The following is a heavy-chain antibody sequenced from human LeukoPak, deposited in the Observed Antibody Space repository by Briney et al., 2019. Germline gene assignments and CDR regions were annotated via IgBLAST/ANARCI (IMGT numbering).Heavy chain of an antibody. D-gene: IGHD4-11*01. CDR1: GYTLTELS. Sequence: ASVKVSCKDSGYTLTELSMYSVRQTPGKGLEWMGGFYPEDGETIYAQKFQGRVTMTEDTSTDTAYMELSRLTSDVAAVYYWARDLPGQYSTSGARPFRHWGQGTLVTVSS. J-gene: IGHJ1*01. CDR3: ARDLPGQYSTSGARPFRH. CDR2: FYPEDGET. V-gene: IGHV1-24*01.